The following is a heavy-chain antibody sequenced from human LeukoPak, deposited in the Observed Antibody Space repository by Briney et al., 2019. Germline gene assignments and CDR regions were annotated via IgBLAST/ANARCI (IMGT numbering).Heavy chain of an antibody. J-gene: IGHJ2*01. V-gene: IGHV4-59*01. CDR1: GGSISSYY. CDR3: ATYRTSFIYWYFDL. CDR2: ISYTGST. D-gene: IGHD2-2*01. Sequence: SETLSLTCTVSGGSISSYYWSWIRQPPGKGLEWIGHISYTGSTNYNPSLKSRVSLSVDTSKNQFSLELSSVTAADTAVYYCATYRTSFIYWYFDLWGRGTLVTVSS.